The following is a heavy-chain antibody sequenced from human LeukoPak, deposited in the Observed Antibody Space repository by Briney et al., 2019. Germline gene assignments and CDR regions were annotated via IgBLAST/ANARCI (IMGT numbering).Heavy chain of an antibody. CDR1: GFILNDHY. CDR2: TRNKANSFTT. V-gene: IGHV3-72*01. Sequence: PGGCLRLSCAASGFILNDHYMDWVRQAPGKGLEWVGRTRNKANSFTTEYAASVRGRFTISRDDSKNLLYLQMNSLKAEDTAVYYCARGDDYNRRSFDYWGQGTPVTVSS. D-gene: IGHD5-24*01. CDR3: ARGDDYNRRSFDY. J-gene: IGHJ4*02.